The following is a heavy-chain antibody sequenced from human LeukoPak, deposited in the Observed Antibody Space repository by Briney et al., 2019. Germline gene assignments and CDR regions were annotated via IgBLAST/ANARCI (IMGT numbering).Heavy chain of an antibody. CDR3: ARTPGSIYPPDY. CDR2: INSDGSST. Sequence: TGGSLRLSCAASGFTFSNYWMHWVGQAPGKGLVWVSRINSDGSSTNYADSVKGRFTISRDNAKNTLYLQMNSLRAEDTAVYYCARTPGSIYPPDYWGQGTLVTVSS. D-gene: IGHD3-10*01. V-gene: IGHV3-74*01. CDR1: GFTFSNYW. J-gene: IGHJ4*02.